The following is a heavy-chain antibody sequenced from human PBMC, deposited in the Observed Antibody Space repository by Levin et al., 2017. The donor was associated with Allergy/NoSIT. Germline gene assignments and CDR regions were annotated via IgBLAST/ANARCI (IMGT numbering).Heavy chain of an antibody. CDR3: ARGEKLVVPAAMVPIYYYYYYMDV. D-gene: IGHD2-2*01. CDR1: GGSISSYY. V-gene: IGHV4-59*01. J-gene: IGHJ6*03. CDR2: IYYSGST. Sequence: PSETLSLTCTVSGGSISSYYWSWIRQPPGKGLEWIGYIYYSGSTNYNPSLESRVTISVDTSKNQFSLKLSSVTAADTAVYYCARGEKLVVPAAMVPIYYYYYYMDVWGKGTTVTVSS.